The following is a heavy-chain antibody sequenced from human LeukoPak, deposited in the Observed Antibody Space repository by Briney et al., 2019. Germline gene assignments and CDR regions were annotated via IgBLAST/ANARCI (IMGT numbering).Heavy chain of an antibody. CDR3: ARMGIADDY. CDR2: IYTSGST. Sequence: SATLSLTCTVSGGSISSGSYYWSWIRQPAGKGLEWIGRIYTSGSTNYNPSLKSRVTISVDTSKNQFSLKLSSVTAADTAVYYCARMGIADDYWGQGTLVTVSS. V-gene: IGHV4-61*02. CDR1: GGSISSGSYY. D-gene: IGHD6-13*01. J-gene: IGHJ4*02.